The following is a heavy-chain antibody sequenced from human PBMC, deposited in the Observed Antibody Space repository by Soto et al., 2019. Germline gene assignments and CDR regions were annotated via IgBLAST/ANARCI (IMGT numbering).Heavy chain of an antibody. CDR1: GYTFTGYY. J-gene: IGHJ6*03. Sequence: ASVKVSCKASGYTFTGYYMHWVRQAPGQGLEWMGWINPNSGGTNYAQKFQGWVTMTRDTSISTAYMELSRLRSDDTAVYYCARGIAAAGTDYYYYYYMDVWGKGTTVTVSS. V-gene: IGHV1-2*04. CDR2: INPNSGGT. CDR3: ARGIAAAGTDYYYYYYMDV. D-gene: IGHD6-13*01.